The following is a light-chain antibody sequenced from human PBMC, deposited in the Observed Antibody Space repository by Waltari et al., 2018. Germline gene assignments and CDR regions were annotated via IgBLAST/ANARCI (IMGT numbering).Light chain of an antibody. CDR1: SRDVGGSNS. Sequence: QSALPQPASVSGSPGQSTPLSCTGTSRDVGGSNSFPWHQQHPGKAPKLMIYEISNRPSGVSNRFSGSKSGNTASLTISGLQAEDEADYYCSSYTSSSTLVVFGGGTKLTVL. J-gene: IGLJ2*01. CDR3: SSYTSSSTLVV. CDR2: EIS. V-gene: IGLV2-14*01.